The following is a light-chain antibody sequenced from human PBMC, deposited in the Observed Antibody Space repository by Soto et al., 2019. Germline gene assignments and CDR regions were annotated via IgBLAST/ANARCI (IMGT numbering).Light chain of an antibody. CDR3: CSYAGSSTHAV. V-gene: IGLV2-23*01. CDR2: EGS. Sequence: QSALTQPPSASGSPGQSVTISCTGTSSDVGAYNYVSWYQQYPGKAPKLMIYEGSKRPSGVSNRFSGSKSGNTASLTISGLQAEDEADYYCCSYAGSSTHAVFGGGTQLTVL. J-gene: IGLJ7*01. CDR1: SSDVGAYNY.